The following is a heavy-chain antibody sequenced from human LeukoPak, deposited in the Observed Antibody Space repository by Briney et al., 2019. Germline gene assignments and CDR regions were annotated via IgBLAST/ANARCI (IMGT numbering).Heavy chain of an antibody. J-gene: IGHJ4*02. Sequence: GGSLRLSCAASGFTFSSYSMNWVRQAPGKGLEWVSSISSSSSYIYYADSVKGRFAISRDNAKNSLYLQMNSLRAEDTAVYYCARDRYSSSSHLDYWGQGTLVTVSS. CDR3: ARDRYSSSSHLDY. D-gene: IGHD6-6*01. V-gene: IGHV3-21*01. CDR1: GFTFSSYS. CDR2: ISSSSSYI.